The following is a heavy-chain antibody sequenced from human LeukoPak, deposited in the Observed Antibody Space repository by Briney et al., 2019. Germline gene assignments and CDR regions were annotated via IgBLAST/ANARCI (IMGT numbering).Heavy chain of an antibody. CDR2: ISSSSSTI. J-gene: IGHJ4*02. Sequence: GGSLRLSCAASGFTFSSYSMNWVRQAPGKGLEWVSYISSSSSTIYYADSVKGRFTISRDNAKNSLYLQMNSLRAEDTAVYYCARGSVGGIDYWGQGTLVTVSS. D-gene: IGHD3-3*01. CDR1: GFTFSSYS. V-gene: IGHV3-48*01. CDR3: ARGSVGGIDY.